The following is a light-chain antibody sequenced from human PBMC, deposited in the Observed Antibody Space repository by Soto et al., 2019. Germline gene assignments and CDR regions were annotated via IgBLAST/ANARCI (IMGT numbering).Light chain of an antibody. CDR3: QQTRSGIT. CDR2: AAS. J-gene: IGKJ5*01. Sequence: DIQLTQSPPSLSATVGDRVTITCRASQTIDSYLNWFQQKPGMAPKLLIYAASKLQSGVPSRFRGSGSGTDFTLTIDTLQADDFASYYCQQTRSGITFGQGTRLEI. CDR1: QTIDSY. V-gene: IGKV1-39*01.